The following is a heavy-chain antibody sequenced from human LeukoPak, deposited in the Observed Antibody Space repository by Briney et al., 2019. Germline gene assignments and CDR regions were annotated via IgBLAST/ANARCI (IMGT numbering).Heavy chain of an antibody. V-gene: IGHV4-59*01. CDR3: ARGSYGVAEYFQH. J-gene: IGHJ1*01. D-gene: IGHD3-10*01. Sequence: SETLSLTCTVFGDSISIYYWSWIRQPPGKGLEWIGYIYNSGSTDYNPSLKNRVTISLDTSKNQFSLKLSSVTAADTAVYYCARGSYGVAEYFQHWGQGTLVTVSS. CDR1: GDSISIYY. CDR2: IYNSGST.